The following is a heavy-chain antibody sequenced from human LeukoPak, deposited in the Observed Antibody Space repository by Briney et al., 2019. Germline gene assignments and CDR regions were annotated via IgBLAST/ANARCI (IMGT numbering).Heavy chain of an antibody. CDR2: ISGSDVST. D-gene: IGHD3-3*01. Sequence: GGSLRLSCAASGFSFSSYAMSWVRQAPGQGLEWVSGISGSDVSTYYADSVKGRFTISRDNSKNTLFLQMNSLRADDTAVYYCAKGDYDFWSGYSLYYYYYGMDVWGQGTTVTVSS. CDR1: GFSFSSYA. J-gene: IGHJ6*02. V-gene: IGHV3-23*01. CDR3: AKGDYDFWSGYSLYYYYYGMDV.